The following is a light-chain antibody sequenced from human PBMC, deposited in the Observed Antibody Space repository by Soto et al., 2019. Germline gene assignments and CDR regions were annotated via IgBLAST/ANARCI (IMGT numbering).Light chain of an antibody. Sequence: EIVLTQSPGTLSLSPGERATLSCRASQSISSSYLAWYQQRPGQAPRLLIYGASSRATGIPDRFSGSGSGTDFTLTISRLEPEDFAVYYCQHYDNSPSITFGQGTRLEIK. V-gene: IGKV3-20*01. CDR2: GAS. J-gene: IGKJ5*01. CDR1: QSISSSY. CDR3: QHYDNSPSIT.